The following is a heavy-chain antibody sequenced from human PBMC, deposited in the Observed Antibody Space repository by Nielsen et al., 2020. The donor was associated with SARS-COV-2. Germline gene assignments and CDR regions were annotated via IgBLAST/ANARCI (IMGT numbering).Heavy chain of an antibody. J-gene: IGHJ6*02. D-gene: IGHD4-17*01. Sequence: WVRQAPGQGLEWMGWMNPNSGNTGYAQKFQGRVTMTRNTSISTAYMELSSLRSEDTAVYYCARDGPLDGDYNYYYYGMDVWGQGTTVTVSS. V-gene: IGHV1-8*01. CDR3: ARDGPLDGDYNYYYYGMDV. CDR2: MNPNSGNT.